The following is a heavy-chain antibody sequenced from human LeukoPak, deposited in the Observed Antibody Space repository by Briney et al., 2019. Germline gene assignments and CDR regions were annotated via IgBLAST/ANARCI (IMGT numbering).Heavy chain of an antibody. J-gene: IGHJ4*02. V-gene: IGHV3-23*01. CDR1: GFTFSSYA. CDR3: AKDREGWSSSWYVDY. Sequence: TGGSLRLSCAASGFTFSSYAMSWVRQAPGKGLEWVSAISGSGGSTYYADSVKGRFTISRDNSKNTLYLQMNSLRAEDTAVCYCAKDREGWSSSWYVDYWGQGTLVTVSS. CDR2: ISGSGGST. D-gene: IGHD6-13*01.